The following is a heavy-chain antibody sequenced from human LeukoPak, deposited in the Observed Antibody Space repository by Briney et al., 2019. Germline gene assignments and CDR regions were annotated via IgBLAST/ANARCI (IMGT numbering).Heavy chain of an antibody. CDR2: INHSGST. CDR1: GGSFSGYY. J-gene: IGHJ4*02. V-gene: IGHV4-34*01. Sequence: SETLSLTCAVYGGSFSGYYWSWILQPPGKGLEWIGEINHSGSTNYNPSLKSRVTISVDTSKNQFSLKLSSVTAADTAVYYCARGRSYYDSSGFYWGQGTLVTVSS. CDR3: ARGRSYYDSSGFY. D-gene: IGHD3-22*01.